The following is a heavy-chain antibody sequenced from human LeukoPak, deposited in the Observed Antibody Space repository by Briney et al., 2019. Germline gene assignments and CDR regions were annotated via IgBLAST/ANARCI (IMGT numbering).Heavy chain of an antibody. V-gene: IGHV1-46*01. Sequence: ASVKVSCKASGYTFTTYYMHWVRQAPGQGLEWLGQISPSGSSTGYAQKFQGRVTLTRDTSTSTLHLALSSLRSEDTAVYYCTRESADLKFFDFWGQGTLVTVSS. CDR1: GYTFTTYY. CDR3: TRESADLKFFDF. J-gene: IGHJ4*02. CDR2: ISPSGSST.